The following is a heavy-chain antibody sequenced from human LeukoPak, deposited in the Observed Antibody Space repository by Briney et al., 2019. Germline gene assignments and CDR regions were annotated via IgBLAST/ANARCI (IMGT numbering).Heavy chain of an antibody. D-gene: IGHD6-25*01. Sequence: PGGSLRLSCAASGFAFSSYGMSWVRQAPGKGLEWVATIGESGGSTYYADSVKGRFTISRDNSKNTLYLQMNSLRVEDTAVYYCAKDRRLAAFDYGGQGTLVTVSS. CDR1: GFAFSSYG. CDR3: AKDRRLAAFDY. J-gene: IGHJ4*02. CDR2: IGESGGST. V-gene: IGHV3-23*01.